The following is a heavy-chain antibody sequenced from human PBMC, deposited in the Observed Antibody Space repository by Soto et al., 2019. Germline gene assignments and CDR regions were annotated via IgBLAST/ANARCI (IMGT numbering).Heavy chain of an antibody. CDR3: ARTIDTITGGLVVANYYYYYYMDV. D-gene: IGHD1-20*01. CDR2: IKQDGSEK. J-gene: IGHJ6*03. CDR1: GFTFSSYW. Sequence: GGSLRLSCAASGFTFSSYWMSWVRQAPGKGLEWVTNIKQDGSEKYYVDSVKGRFTISRDNAKNSLYLQMNSLRAEDTAVYYCARTIDTITGGLVVANYYYYYYMDVWGKGTTVTVSS. V-gene: IGHV3-7*01.